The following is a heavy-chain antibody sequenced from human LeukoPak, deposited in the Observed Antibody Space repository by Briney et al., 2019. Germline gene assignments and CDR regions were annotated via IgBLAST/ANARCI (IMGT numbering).Heavy chain of an antibody. D-gene: IGHD3-22*01. V-gene: IGHV4-39*01. Sequence: SETLSLTCTVSGGSISSSSYYWGWIRQPPGKGLEWIGSIYYSGSTYYNPSLKSRVTISVDTSKNQFSLKLSSVTAADTAVYYCARLGPQGRVVTGSYYFDYWGQGTLVTVSS. J-gene: IGHJ4*02. CDR3: ARLGPQGRVVTGSYYFDY. CDR2: IYYSGST. CDR1: GGSISSSSYY.